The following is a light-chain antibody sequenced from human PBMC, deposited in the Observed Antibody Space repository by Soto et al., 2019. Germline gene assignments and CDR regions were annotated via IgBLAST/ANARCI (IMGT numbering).Light chain of an antibody. CDR2: GAS. CDR3: QQYDNWPGT. CDR1: QSVSSSY. Sequence: EIVLRQSPGTLSLSPGERATLSFMASQSVSSSYLAWYQQKPGQAPRLLIYGASSRATGIPDRFSGSGSGTQFTLTISSLQSEDFAVYYCQQYDNWPGTFGQGTKVDI. V-gene: IGKV3-20*01. J-gene: IGKJ1*01.